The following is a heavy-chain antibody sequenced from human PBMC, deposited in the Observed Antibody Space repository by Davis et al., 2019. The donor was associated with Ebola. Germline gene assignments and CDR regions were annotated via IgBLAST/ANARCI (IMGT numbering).Heavy chain of an antibody. J-gene: IGHJ3*02. CDR1: GFTFSSYG. D-gene: IGHD3-10*01. CDR2: ISYDGSNK. V-gene: IGHV3-30*18. Sequence: PGGSLRLSCAASGFTFSSYGMHWVRQAPGKGLEWVAVISYDGSNKYYADSVKGRFTISRDNSKNTLYLQMNSLRAEDTAVYYCAKSERGSGPLDIWGQGTMVTVSS. CDR3: AKSERGSGPLDI.